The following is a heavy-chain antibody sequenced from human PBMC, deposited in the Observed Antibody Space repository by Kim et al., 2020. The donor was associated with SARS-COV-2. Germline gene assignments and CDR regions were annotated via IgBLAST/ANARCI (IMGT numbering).Heavy chain of an antibody. J-gene: IGHJ4*02. CDR1: GLTFSRYA. CDR3: AKSLTTGRYYFDF. D-gene: IGHD3-22*01. Sequence: GGSLRLSCVASGLTFSRYAMSWVRLAPGKGPEWVSSIGGNGASTFYADSVKGRFTVSRDNSKNTLFLQMHSLRAEDTAVYYCAKSLTTGRYYFDFWGQGT. CDR2: IGGNGAST. V-gene: IGHV3-23*01.